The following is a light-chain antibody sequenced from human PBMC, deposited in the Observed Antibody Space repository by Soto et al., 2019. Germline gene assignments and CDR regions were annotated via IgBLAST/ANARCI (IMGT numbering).Light chain of an antibody. CDR1: SSDVGSYDL. CDR2: EVT. J-gene: IGLJ1*01. V-gene: IGLV2-23*02. Sequence: HSVLTQPASVSGSPGQSITISCTGTSSDVGSYDLVSWYQQHPGKAPKLMIYEVTKRPSGVSNRFSGSKSGNTASLTISGLQAEDEADYYCCSYAGSSSYAFGTGTKVTVL. CDR3: CSYAGSSSYA.